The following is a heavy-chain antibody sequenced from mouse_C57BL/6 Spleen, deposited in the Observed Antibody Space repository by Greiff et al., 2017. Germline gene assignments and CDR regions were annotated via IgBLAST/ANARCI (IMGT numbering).Heavy chain of an antibody. Sequence: QVQLQQSGAELVRPWASVKLSCKASGYTFTDSYINWVKQRPGPGLEWIARIYPGSGNTYYNAKFKGKATLTAEKSSRTAYMQLSSLTSEDSAVYFCAREEPTVVATRGFYAMDYWGQGTSVTVSS. V-gene: IGHV1-76*01. CDR2: IYPGSGNT. D-gene: IGHD1-1*01. CDR1: GYTFTDSY. J-gene: IGHJ4*01. CDR3: AREEPTVVATRGFYAMDY.